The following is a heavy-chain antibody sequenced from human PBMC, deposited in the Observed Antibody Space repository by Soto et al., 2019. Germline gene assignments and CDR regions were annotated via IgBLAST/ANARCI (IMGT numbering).Heavy chain of an antibody. CDR3: ARSPALELVTLDY. J-gene: IGHJ4*02. V-gene: IGHV4-59*01. CDR1: GGFISSYY. Sequence: QVQLQESGPGLVKPSETLSLTCTVSGGFISSYYWSWIRQPPGKGLEWIGYIYYSGSTNYNPSLKSRVTISVDTSKNQFSLKLSSVTAADTAVYYCARSPALELVTLDYWGQGTLVTVSS. CDR2: IYYSGST. D-gene: IGHD3-9*01.